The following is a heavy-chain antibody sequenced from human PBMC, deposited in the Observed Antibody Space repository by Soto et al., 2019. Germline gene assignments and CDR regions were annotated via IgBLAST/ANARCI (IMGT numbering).Heavy chain of an antibody. Sequence: SGPTLVKPTQTLTLTCTFSGFSLSTSGVGVGWIRQPPGQALEWLALVYWDDDKRYSPSLKSRLTITKDTSKNQVVLTMTNMDPVDTATYYCARTRAASSGFDYWGQGILVTVSS. CDR3: ARTRAASSGFDY. V-gene: IGHV2-5*02. D-gene: IGHD6-19*01. CDR1: GFSLSTSGVG. J-gene: IGHJ4*02. CDR2: VYWDDDK.